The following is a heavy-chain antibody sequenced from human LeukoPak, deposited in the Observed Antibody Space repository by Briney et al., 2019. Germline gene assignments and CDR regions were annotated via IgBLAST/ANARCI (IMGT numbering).Heavy chain of an antibody. V-gene: IGHV4-39*01. J-gene: IGHJ4*02. CDR2: IHYSGST. CDR3: GRRVVGGDFWHTYQRPYFFDY. Sequence: PSETLSLTCTVADGAIGSSSYYWGWIRQPPGKGLEWIGSIHYSGSTYYNPSLKSRVTISVDTSNNQFSLKLSSVTAADTAVYYRGRRVVGGDFWHTYQRPYFFDYWGQGTLVTVSS. CDR1: DGAIGSSSYY. D-gene: IGHD3-3*01.